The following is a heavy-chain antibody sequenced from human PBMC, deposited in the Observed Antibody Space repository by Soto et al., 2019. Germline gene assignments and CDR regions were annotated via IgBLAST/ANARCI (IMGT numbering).Heavy chain of an antibody. CDR2: SIPIFGTA. J-gene: IGHJ4*02. V-gene: IGHV1-69*01. CDR1: GGTFSSYS. Sequence: QVQLVQSGAEVKKPGSSMKVSCKASGGTFSSYSINWVRQAPGQGLEWMGESIPIFGTATYAQKFQGRVTITADESTSTAYVEPSSLRSEYTAVYYCARDGGRHSGGIDYWGQGTLVTVSS. D-gene: IGHD1-26*01. CDR3: ARDGGRHSGGIDY.